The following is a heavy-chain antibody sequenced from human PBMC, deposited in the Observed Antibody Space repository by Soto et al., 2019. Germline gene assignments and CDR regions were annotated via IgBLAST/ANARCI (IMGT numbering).Heavy chain of an antibody. Sequence: QVQLVESGGGVVQPGRSLRLSCAASGFTFSSYAMHWVRQAPGKGLEWVAVISYDGSNKYYADSVKGRFTISRDSSKNTLYLQMNSLRAEDTAVYYCARDLHPWGQGTLVTVSS. CDR2: ISYDGSNK. J-gene: IGHJ5*02. CDR3: ARDLHP. CDR1: GFTFSSYA. V-gene: IGHV3-30-3*01.